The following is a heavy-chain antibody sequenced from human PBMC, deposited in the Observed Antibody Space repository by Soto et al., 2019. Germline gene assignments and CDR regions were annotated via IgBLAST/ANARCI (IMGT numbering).Heavy chain of an antibody. CDR1: GYTFTGYY. D-gene: IGHD1-1*01. J-gene: IGHJ6*02. Sequence: ASVKVSCKASGYTFTGYYMHWVRQAPGQGLEWMGWINPNSGGTNYAQKFQGWVTMTRDTSISTAYMELSRLRSDDTAVYYCARDLRQLECPYWYYGMDVWGQGTTVTVSS. V-gene: IGHV1-2*04. CDR3: ARDLRQLECPYWYYGMDV. CDR2: INPNSGGT.